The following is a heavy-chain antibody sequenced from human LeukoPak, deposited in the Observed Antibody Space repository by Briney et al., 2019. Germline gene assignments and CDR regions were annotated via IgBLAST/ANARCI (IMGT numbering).Heavy chain of an antibody. Sequence: SETLSLTCTVSGGSISSSSYYWGWIRQPPGKGLEWIGSIYYSGSTYYNPSLKSRVTISVDTSKNQFSLKLSSVTAADTAVYYCATQQQLVWGWFDPWGQGTLVTVSS. J-gene: IGHJ5*02. D-gene: IGHD6-13*01. CDR2: IYYSGST. V-gene: IGHV4-39*07. CDR3: ATQQQLVWGWFDP. CDR1: GGSISSSSYY.